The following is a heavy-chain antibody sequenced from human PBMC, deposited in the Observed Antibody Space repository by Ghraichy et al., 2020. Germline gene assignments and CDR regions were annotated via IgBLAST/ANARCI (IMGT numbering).Heavy chain of an antibody. V-gene: IGHV3-74*01. CDR1: GFTFNRFW. Sequence: GGSLRLSCEASGFTFNRFWMHWVRQAPGKGLVWVSRINNDGSGTNYADSVKGRFTVSRDNAKNTLYLQMNSLRTEDTAVYYCARDRPGYCSTSSCSYYFDHWGQGTLVTVSS. CDR2: INNDGSGT. D-gene: IGHD2-2*01. J-gene: IGHJ4*02. CDR3: ARDRPGYCSTSSCSYYFDH.